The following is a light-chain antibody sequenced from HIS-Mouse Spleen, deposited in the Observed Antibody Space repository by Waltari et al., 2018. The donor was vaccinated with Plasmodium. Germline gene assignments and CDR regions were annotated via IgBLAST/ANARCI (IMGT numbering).Light chain of an antibody. CDR1: SSDVWRYNF. CDR3: CSYAGSSTNWV. Sequence: QSAPTQPAPASGSPGPSITTSCTGTSSDVWRYNFVSWSQQHPGKAPKLRIYEGSKWPSGVSNRFSGSKSGNTASLTISGLQAEDEADYYCCSYAGSSTNWVFGGGTKLTVL. V-gene: IGLV2-23*01. J-gene: IGLJ3*02. CDR2: EGS.